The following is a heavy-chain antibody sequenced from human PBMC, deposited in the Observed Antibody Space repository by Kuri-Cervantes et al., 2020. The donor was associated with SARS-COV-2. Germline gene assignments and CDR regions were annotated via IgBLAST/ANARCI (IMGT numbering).Heavy chain of an antibody. CDR2: ISSSSSYI. V-gene: IGHV3-21*01. CDR1: GFTFSSYS. CDR3: VKGGDIWSGFTYFDS. D-gene: IGHD3-3*01. Sequence: GESLKISCAASGFTFSSYSMNWVRQAPGKGLEWVSSISSSSSYIYYADSVKGRFTISRDNFKNKLFLQMNSLRSEDTAMYYCVKGGDIWSGFTYFDSCGPGTLVTVSS. J-gene: IGHJ4*02.